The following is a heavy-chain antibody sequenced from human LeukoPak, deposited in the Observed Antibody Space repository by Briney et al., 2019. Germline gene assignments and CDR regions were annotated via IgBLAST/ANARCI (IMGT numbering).Heavy chain of an antibody. J-gene: IGHJ4*02. CDR2: ISSSGSTI. CDR1: GLIVSDYE. V-gene: IGHV3-48*03. CDR3: VRGGGRGDYNERYYFDY. Sequence: GGSLRLSCAASGLIVSDYEMSWVRQAPGKGLEWISYISSSGSTIFYSDSVKGRFTISRDNAKSSLHLQMNSLGAEDTAVYYCVRGGGRGDYNERYYFDYWGQGTLVTVSS. D-gene: IGHD3-22*01.